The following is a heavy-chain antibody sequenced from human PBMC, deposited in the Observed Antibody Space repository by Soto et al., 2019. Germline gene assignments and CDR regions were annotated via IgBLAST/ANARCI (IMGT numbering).Heavy chain of an antibody. CDR3: ARLHGYCISSSCHGHYAMDV. CDR1: SASISSSSYT. J-gene: IGHJ6*02. Sequence: NPSETVSLTCTVSSASISSSSYTWGWIRQPPGKGLEWIGSIYYSGSTYYNPSLNSRVTVSVDTSKNQFSLKVTSVTAADTAVYYCARLHGYCISSSCHGHYAMDVWGQGTTVTVS. D-gene: IGHD2-2*01. CDR2: IYYSGST. V-gene: IGHV4-39*01.